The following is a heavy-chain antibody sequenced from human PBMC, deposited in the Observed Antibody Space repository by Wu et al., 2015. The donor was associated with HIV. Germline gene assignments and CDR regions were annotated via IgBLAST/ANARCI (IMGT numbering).Heavy chain of an antibody. Sequence: QVQLVQSGAEVKKPGASVKVSCKVSGYTLTELSMHWVRQAPGKGLEWMGGFDPEDGETIYAQKFQGRVTMTEDTSTDTAYMELSSLRSEDTAVYYCSTADNWEETGDYNYNTMDVWGQGTTLRVSS. V-gene: IGHV1-24*01. CDR1: GYTLTELS. CDR2: FDPEDGET. CDR3: STADNWEETGDYNYNTMDV. D-gene: IGHD1-1*01. J-gene: IGHJ6*02.